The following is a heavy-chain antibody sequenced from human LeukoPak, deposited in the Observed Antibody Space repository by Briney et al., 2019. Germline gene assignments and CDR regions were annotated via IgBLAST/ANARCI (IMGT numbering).Heavy chain of an antibody. CDR3: ARHIDGFDI. J-gene: IGHJ3*02. Sequence: NPSQTLSLTCTVSGGSISSADYYWSWIRQPPGKGLEWIGSIYYSGSTYYNPSLKSRVTISVDTSKNQFSLKLSSVTAADTAVYYYARHIDGFDIWGQGTMVTVSS. V-gene: IGHV4-39*01. CDR2: IYYSGST. CDR1: GGSISSADYY.